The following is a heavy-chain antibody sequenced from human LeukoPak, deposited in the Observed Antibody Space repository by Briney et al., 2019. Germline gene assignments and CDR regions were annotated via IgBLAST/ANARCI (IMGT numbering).Heavy chain of an antibody. CDR1: GGSISSYY. J-gene: IGHJ4*02. CDR3: ARDSRDSSGVDY. Sequence: SETLSLTCTVSGGSISSYYWSWIRQPPGKGLEWIGYIYYSGSTNYNPSLKSRVTISVGTSKNQFSLKLSSVTAADTAVYYRARDSRDSSGVDYWGQGTLVTVSS. V-gene: IGHV4-59*01. D-gene: IGHD3-22*01. CDR2: IYYSGST.